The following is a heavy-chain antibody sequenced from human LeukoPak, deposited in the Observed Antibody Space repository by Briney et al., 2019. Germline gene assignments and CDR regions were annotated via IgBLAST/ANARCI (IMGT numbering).Heavy chain of an antibody. CDR2: IYTSGST. CDR3: TRGSIAYYYMDV. V-gene: IGHV4-61*02. CDR1: GASISSGEYY. J-gene: IGHJ6*03. Sequence: PSETLSLTCTVSGASISSGEYYWSWIRQPTGKGLEWIGRIYTSGSTNYNPSLKSRVTISVDTSKNQFSLKLSSVTAADTAVYYCTRGSIAYYYMDVWGKGTTVTISS. D-gene: IGHD3-22*01.